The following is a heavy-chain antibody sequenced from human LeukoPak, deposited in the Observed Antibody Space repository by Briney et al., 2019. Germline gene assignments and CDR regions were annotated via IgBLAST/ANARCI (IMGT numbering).Heavy chain of an antibody. CDR2: INAGNDDT. CDR3: ARERWHCRGSDCYSVYYYGLDV. V-gene: IGHV1-3*01. J-gene: IGHJ6*02. Sequence: ASVKVSCKASGYTFTNYAFHWVRQAPGQRLEWLGWINAGNDDTKYSQKFQARVTITRDTSASTVYMELSSLTSDDTAVYCCARERWHCRGSDCYSVYYYGLDVWGQGSTVTVSS. CDR1: GYTFTNYA. D-gene: IGHD2-21*01.